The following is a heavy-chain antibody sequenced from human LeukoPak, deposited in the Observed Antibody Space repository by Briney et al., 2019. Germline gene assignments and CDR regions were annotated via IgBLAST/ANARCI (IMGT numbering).Heavy chain of an antibody. CDR2: IYTSGST. J-gene: IGHJ6*03. Sequence: KTSETLSLTCDVYGGSFSGYYWSWIRQPAGKGLEWIGRIYTSGSTNYNPSLKSRVTISVDTSKNQFSLKLNSVTAADTAVYFCARTTEGGYTYDYFYYYYMDVWGKGTTVTISS. CDR1: GGSFSGYY. CDR3: ARTTEGGYTYDYFYYYYMDV. V-gene: IGHV4-59*10. D-gene: IGHD5-18*01.